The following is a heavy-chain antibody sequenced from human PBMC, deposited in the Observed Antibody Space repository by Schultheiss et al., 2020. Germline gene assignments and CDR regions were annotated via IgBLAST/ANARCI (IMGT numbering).Heavy chain of an antibody. V-gene: IGHV4-39*01. CDR3: VGDILTGLIP. Sequence: SETLSLTCTVSGGSISSGSYYWGWIRQPPGKGLEWIGSIYYSGSTYYNPSLKSRVTISVDTSKNQFSLKLSSVTAADTAVYYCVGDILTGLIPWGQGTLVTVSS. CDR1: GGSISSGSYY. CDR2: IYYSGST. D-gene: IGHD3-9*01. J-gene: IGHJ5*02.